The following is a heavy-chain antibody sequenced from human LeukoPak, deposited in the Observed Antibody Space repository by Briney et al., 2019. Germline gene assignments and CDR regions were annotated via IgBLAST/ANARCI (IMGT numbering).Heavy chain of an antibody. CDR1: GGSITSSSYY. CDR3: ARLAAYCSSTSCSFDY. V-gene: IGHV4-39*01. CDR2: IYYSGST. Sequence: SETLSLTCSVSGGSITSSSYYWGWIRQPPGKGLEWIGNIYYSGSTSYNPSLKSRVAISVDTSTNQISLKLTSVTAADTAVYYCARLAAYCSSTSCSFDYWGQGTLVTVSS. J-gene: IGHJ4*02. D-gene: IGHD2-2*01.